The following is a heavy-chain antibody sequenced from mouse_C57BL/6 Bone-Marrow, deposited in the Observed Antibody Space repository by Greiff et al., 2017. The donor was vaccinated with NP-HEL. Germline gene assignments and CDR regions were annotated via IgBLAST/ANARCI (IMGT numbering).Heavy chain of an antibody. D-gene: IGHD2-3*01. Sequence: EVQLQQSGAELVRPGASVKLSCTASGFNFKDDYMHWVKQRPEQGLEWIGWIDPENGDTEYASKFQGKATLTADTSSNTAYLQLRSLTSEDTAVYYCSFYDGYDDYAMDYWGQGTSVTVSA. V-gene: IGHV14-4*01. CDR1: GFNFKDDY. CDR2: IDPENGDT. CDR3: SFYDGYDDYAMDY. J-gene: IGHJ4*01.